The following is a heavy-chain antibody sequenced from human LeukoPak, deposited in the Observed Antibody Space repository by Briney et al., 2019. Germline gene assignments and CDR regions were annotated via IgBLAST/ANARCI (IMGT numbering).Heavy chain of an antibody. Sequence: PSETLSLTCTVSGGSISSGDYYWSWIRQPPGKGLEWIGYIYYSGSTYYNPSLKSRVTISVDTSKNQFSLKLSSVTAADTAVYYCARRLYGSGSYYGFDYWGQGTLVTVSS. CDR1: GGSISSGDYY. D-gene: IGHD3-10*01. CDR3: ARRLYGSGSYYGFDY. J-gene: IGHJ4*02. V-gene: IGHV4-30-4*01. CDR2: IYYSGST.